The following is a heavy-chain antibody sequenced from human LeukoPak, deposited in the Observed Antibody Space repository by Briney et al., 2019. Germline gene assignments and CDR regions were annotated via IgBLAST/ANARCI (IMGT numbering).Heavy chain of an antibody. CDR2: ISWNSGSI. V-gene: IGHV3-9*01. Sequence: GGSLRLSCAASGFTFDDYAMHWVRQAPGKGLEWVSGISWNSGSIGYVDSVKGRFTISRDNAKNSLYLQMNSLRAEDTALYYCAKGRELWFGFDYWGQGTLVTVSS. D-gene: IGHD3-10*01. CDR3: AKGRELWFGFDY. J-gene: IGHJ4*02. CDR1: GFTFDDYA.